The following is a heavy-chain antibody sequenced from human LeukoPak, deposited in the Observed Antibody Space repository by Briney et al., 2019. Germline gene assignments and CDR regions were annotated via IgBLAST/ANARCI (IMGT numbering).Heavy chain of an antibody. V-gene: IGHV3-33*06. Sequence: PGGSLRLSCAASGFTFSSYGMHWVCQAPGKGLEWVAVIWYDGSNKYYADSVKGRFTISRDNSKNTLYLQMNSLRAEGTAVYYCAKDRGTQYQLLFDYWGQGTLVTVSS. CDR2: IWYDGSNK. CDR3: AKDRGTQYQLLFDY. D-gene: IGHD2-2*01. J-gene: IGHJ4*02. CDR1: GFTFSSYG.